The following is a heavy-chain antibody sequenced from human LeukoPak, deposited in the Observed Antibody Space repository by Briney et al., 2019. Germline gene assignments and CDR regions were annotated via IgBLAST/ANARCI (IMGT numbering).Heavy chain of an antibody. V-gene: IGHV4-59*08. D-gene: IGHD5-12*01. CDR1: GGSINSNC. CDR3: ARHGYSGYDHLT. CDR2: IYYTGMT. J-gene: IGHJ4*02. Sequence: SETLSLTCTVSGGSIVSGGSINSNCWEWIRQPPGKGLEWIGYIYYTGMTTYNPSLKSRVTISLDTSKNQFSLKLSSVTGADTAVYYCARHGYSGYDHLTWGQGTLVTVSS.